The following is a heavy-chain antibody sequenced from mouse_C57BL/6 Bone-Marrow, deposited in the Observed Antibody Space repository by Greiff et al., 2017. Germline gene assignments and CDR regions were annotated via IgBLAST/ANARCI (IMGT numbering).Heavy chain of an antibody. D-gene: IGHD1-1*01. J-gene: IGHJ2*01. Sequence: EVKVVESGAELVRPGASVKLSCTASGFNIKDDYMHWVKQRPEQGLEWIGWIDPENGDTEYASKFQGKATITADTSSNTAYLQLSSLTSEDTAVYYWTTGGSSYYWGQGNTLTGSA. CDR3: TTGGSSYY. CDR2: IDPENGDT. CDR1: GFNIKDDY. V-gene: IGHV14-4*01.